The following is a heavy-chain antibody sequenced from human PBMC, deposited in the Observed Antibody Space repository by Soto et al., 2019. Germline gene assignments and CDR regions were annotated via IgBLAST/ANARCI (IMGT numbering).Heavy chain of an antibody. Sequence: QVHLVQSGAEVKKPGASVKLYCKASGYTFSYYGIHWVRQAPGQRLEWMGWINAGNGNTKYSEKFQGRVTMTRDTSASTAYMALSSLRSEDTAVYFCARSGYSSGWYHWYFDFWGRGTLVTVSS. V-gene: IGHV1-3*01. J-gene: IGHJ2*01. CDR1: GYTFSYYG. CDR2: INAGNGNT. CDR3: ARSGYSSGWYHWYFDF. D-gene: IGHD6-19*01.